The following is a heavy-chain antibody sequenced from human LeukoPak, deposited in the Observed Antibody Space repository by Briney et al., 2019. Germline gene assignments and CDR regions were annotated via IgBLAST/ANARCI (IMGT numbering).Heavy chain of an antibody. CDR1: GGSISSYY. Sequence: KAPETLSLTCTVSGGSISSYYWSWIRQPPGKGLEWIGYIYYSGSTNYNPSLKSRVTISVDTSKNQFSLKLSFVTAADTAVYYCARRATSSSSPFDYWGQGTLVTGSS. J-gene: IGHJ4*02. CDR3: ARRATSSSSPFDY. D-gene: IGHD6-6*01. CDR2: IYYSGST. V-gene: IGHV4-59*08.